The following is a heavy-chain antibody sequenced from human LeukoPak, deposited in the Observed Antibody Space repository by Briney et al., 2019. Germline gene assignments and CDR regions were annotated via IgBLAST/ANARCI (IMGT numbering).Heavy chain of an antibody. CDR2: IYYSGST. V-gene: IGHV4-59*12. D-gene: IGHD3-22*01. CDR3: ARIYYYDSSGYWRPTYYYYGMDV. Sequence: SETLSLTCTVSGGSISSYYWSWIRQPPGKGLEWIGYIYYSGSTNYNPSLKSRVTISVDTSKNQFSLKLSSVTAADTAVYYCARIYYYDSSGYWRPTYYYYGMDVWGQGTTVTVSS. CDR1: GGSISSYY. J-gene: IGHJ6*02.